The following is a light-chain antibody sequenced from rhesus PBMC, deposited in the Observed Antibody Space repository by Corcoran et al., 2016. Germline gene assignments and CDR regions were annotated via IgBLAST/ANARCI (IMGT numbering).Light chain of an antibody. CDR1: QSVSSS. V-gene: IGKV3-42*03. J-gene: IGKJ4*01. CDR3: QQYSNWPLT. Sequence: EIVMTQSPATLSLSPGERATLSCRASQSVSSSLAWYQQQPGQAPRLLIYGASRRATGIPDRFSGRGSGTECTLTISSLEPEDFAVYYCQQYSNWPLTFGGGTKVEIK. CDR2: GAS.